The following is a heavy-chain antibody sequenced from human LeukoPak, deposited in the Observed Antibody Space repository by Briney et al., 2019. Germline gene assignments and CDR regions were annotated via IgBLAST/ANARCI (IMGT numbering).Heavy chain of an antibody. J-gene: IGHJ4*02. V-gene: IGHV3-23*01. D-gene: IGHD4-11*01. CDR3: ARDLEPLRYSNYFHY. Sequence: TGGSLRLSCAASGFTFSTNWMSWVRQAPARGPEWVSSIRGGGETFYADSVKGRFTLSRDDSRNTVYLQLNNLRVEDTAVYYCARDLEPLRYSNYFHYWGQETLVTVSS. CDR1: GFTFSTNW. CDR2: IRGGGET.